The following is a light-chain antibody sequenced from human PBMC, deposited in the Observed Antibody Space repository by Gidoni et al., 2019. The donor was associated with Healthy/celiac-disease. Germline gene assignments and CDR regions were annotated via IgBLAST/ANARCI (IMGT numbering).Light chain of an antibody. CDR3: QQRSHWPWT. Sequence: EIVLTQSPATLSSPGERATLSCRASQSVSSYLAWYQQKPGQAPRLLIYDASNRATGIPARFSGSGSGTDFTLPISSLEPEDFAVYYCQQRSHWPWTFGQGTKVEIK. CDR2: DAS. CDR1: QSVSSY. J-gene: IGKJ1*01. V-gene: IGKV3-11*01.